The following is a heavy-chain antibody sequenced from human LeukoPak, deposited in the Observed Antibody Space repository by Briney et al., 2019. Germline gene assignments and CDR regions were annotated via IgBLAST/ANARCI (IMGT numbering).Heavy chain of an antibody. J-gene: IGHJ4*02. Sequence: SVKVSCKASGGTFSSYAISWVRQAPGQGLEWMGGIIPIFGTANYAQKFQGRVTITADKSTSTAYMELSSLRSEDTAVYYCASEATVTTNYFDYWGQGTLVTVSS. CDR1: GGTFSSYA. CDR2: IIPIFGTA. D-gene: IGHD4-17*01. CDR3: ASEATVTTNYFDY. V-gene: IGHV1-69*06.